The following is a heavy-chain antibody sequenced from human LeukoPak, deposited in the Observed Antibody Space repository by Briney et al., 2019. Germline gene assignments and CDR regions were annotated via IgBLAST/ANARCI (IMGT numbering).Heavy chain of an antibody. Sequence: PSETLSLTCTVSGGSISSGGYYWSWIRQPAGKGLEWIGRIYTSGSTNYNPSLKSRVTMSVDTSKNQFSLKLSSVTAADTAVYYCAREWVNLFDYWGQGTLVTVSS. V-gene: IGHV4-61*02. CDR3: AREWVNLFDY. D-gene: IGHD1-26*01. CDR1: GGSISSGGYY. CDR2: IYTSGST. J-gene: IGHJ4*02.